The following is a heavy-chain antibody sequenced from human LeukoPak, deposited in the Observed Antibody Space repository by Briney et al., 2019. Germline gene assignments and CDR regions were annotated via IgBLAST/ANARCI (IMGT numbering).Heavy chain of an antibody. V-gene: IGHV3-23*01. CDR1: GFTFSSYA. D-gene: IGHD2-2*01. CDR2: SGGSGGVT. CDR3: ARERVVPAAILSQNYYYYYGMDV. J-gene: IGHJ6*02. Sequence: GGSLRLSCAASGFTFSSYAMSWVRQAPGKGLEWVSTSGGSGGVTYYADSVKGRFTISRDNSKSTLNLQINSLRAEDTAVYYCARERVVPAAILSQNYYYYYGMDVWGQGTTVTVSS.